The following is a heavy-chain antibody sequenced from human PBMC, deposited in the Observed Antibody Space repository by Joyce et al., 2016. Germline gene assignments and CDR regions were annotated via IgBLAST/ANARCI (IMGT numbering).Heavy chain of an antibody. CDR3: ARGGTSDAFDV. CDR2: IYSNGIT. J-gene: IGHJ3*01. Sequence: QVQMQESGPGLVKPSETLSLTCSVSGGSMINQYWSWIRQPPGKGLEWIGYIYSNGITNSDPSLKRRVAMLVDTSKNQFSLSLSSVTVADTAVYYCARGGTSDAFDVWGQGTMIAVSS. V-gene: IGHV4-59*11. CDR1: GGSMINQY.